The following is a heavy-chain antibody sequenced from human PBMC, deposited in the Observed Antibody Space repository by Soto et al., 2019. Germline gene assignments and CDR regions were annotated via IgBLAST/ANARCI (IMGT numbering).Heavy chain of an antibody. CDR1: GGTFSSYA. Sequence: GASVKVSCKASGGTFSSYAISWVRQAPGQGLEWMGGIIPIFGTANYAQKFQGRVTITADESTSTAYMELSSLRSEDTAVYYCASMIVVVAATRYYYYGMDVWGQGTTVTVSS. J-gene: IGHJ6*02. CDR2: IIPIFGTA. D-gene: IGHD2-15*01. V-gene: IGHV1-69*13. CDR3: ASMIVVVAATRYYYYGMDV.